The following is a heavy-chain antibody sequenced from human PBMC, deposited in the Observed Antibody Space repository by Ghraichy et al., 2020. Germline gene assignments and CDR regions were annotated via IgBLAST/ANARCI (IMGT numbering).Heavy chain of an antibody. D-gene: IGHD4-23*01. CDR1: GFTFSSYW. V-gene: IGHV3-7*01. CDR3: ARDHDEVTDYYYYYGMDV. Sequence: LRLSCAASGFTFSSYWMSWVRQAPGKGLEWVANIKQDGSEKYYVDSVKGRFTISRDNAKNSLYLQMNSLRAEDTAVYYCARDHDEVTDYYYYYGMDVWGQGTTVTVSS. CDR2: IKQDGSEK. J-gene: IGHJ6*02.